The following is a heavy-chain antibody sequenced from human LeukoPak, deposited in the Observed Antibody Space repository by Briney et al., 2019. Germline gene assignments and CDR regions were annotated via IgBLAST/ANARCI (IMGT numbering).Heavy chain of an antibody. J-gene: IGHJ5*02. CDR3: ARGVPGSSGWYGGFDP. D-gene: IGHD6-19*01. V-gene: IGHV4-34*01. Sequence: SETLSLTCAVYGGSFSGYYWSWIRQPPGKGLEWIGEINHSGSTNYNPSLKSRVTISVDTPKNQFSLKLSSVTAADTAVYYCARGVPGSSGWYGGFDPWGQGTLVTVSS. CDR2: INHSGST. CDR1: GGSFSGYY.